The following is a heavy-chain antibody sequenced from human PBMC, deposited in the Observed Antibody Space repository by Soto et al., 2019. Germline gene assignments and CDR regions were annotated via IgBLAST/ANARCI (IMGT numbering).Heavy chain of an antibody. J-gene: IGHJ4*02. Sequence: PGGSLRLSCAASGFTFGNYAMSWVRQAPGKGLQWVSAIGGTGNNIYYADSVKGRFIISRDKSKNTLYLQMDSLRAEDTAVYYCAKVGPSIQQRLVYFGYWGQGTLVTVSS. CDR2: IGGTGNNI. CDR1: GFTFGNYA. CDR3: AKVGPSIQQRLVYFGY. D-gene: IGHD6-25*01. V-gene: IGHV3-23*01.